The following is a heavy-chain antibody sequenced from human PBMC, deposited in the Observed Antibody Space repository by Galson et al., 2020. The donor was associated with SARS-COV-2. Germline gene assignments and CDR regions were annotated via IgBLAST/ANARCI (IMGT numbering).Heavy chain of an antibody. V-gene: IGHV4-39*01. CDR1: GGSISSSNYY. Sequence: SETLSLTCTVSGGSISSSNYYWGWIRQPPGKGLHWIGSIYYSGSTYYNPSLKSRVSISVDTSKNQFTLKLSSVTAADTAIYYCARSGLYYDRHGFLKQEPFDYWGQGTLVTVSS. D-gene: IGHD3-22*01. CDR3: ARSGLYYDRHGFLKQEPFDY. CDR2: IYYSGST. J-gene: IGHJ4*02.